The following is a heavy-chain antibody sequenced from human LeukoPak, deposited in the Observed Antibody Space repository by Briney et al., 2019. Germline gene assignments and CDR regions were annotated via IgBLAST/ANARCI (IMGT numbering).Heavy chain of an antibody. CDR1: GYTFTSYY. CDR2: INPSGGST. D-gene: IGHD3-10*01. V-gene: IGHV1-46*01. J-gene: IGHJ4*02. Sequence: ASVKVSCKASGYTFTSYYMHWLRQAPGQGLEWMGIINPSGGSTSYAQKFQGRVTMTRDTSTSTVYMELSSLRSEDTAVYYCARRGGYGSGSYDFDYWGQGTLVTVSS. CDR3: ARRGGYGSGSYDFDY.